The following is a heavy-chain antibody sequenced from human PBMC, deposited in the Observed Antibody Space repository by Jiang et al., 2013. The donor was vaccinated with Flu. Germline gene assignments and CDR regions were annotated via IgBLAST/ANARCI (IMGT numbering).Heavy chain of an antibody. D-gene: IGHD6-19*01. J-gene: IGHJ4*02. CDR1: GDYVSSSSAT. V-gene: IGHV6-1*01. Sequence: GPGLVKPSQTLSLTCAISGDYVSSSSATWNWIRQSPSRGLEWLGRTYYRSKWNTDYAVSLKSRVTINPDTSKNQFTLQLSSVTPEDTAVYFCARGSVAVAGFQLAFHFWGQGTLVTVSS. CDR3: ARGSVAVAGFQLAFHF. CDR2: TYYRSKWNT.